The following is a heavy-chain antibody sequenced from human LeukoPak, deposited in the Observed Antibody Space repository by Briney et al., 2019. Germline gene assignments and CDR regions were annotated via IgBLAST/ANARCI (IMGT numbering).Heavy chain of an antibody. Sequence: GGSLRLSCAASGFTFSSYAMHWVRQAPGKGLEWVAVISYDGSNKYYADSVKGRFTISRDNSKNTLYLQMNSLRAEDTAAYYGARDRGGSYPPLDYWGQGTLVTVSS. CDR3: ARDRGGSYPPLDY. V-gene: IGHV3-30-3*01. CDR2: ISYDGSNK. CDR1: GFTFSSYA. J-gene: IGHJ4*02. D-gene: IGHD1-26*01.